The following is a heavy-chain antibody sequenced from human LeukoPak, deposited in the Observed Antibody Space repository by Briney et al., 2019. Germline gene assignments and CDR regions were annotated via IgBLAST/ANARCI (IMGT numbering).Heavy chain of an antibody. CDR3: AKDLSRSPDY. J-gene: IGHJ4*02. CDR2: ISGSGGST. V-gene: IGHV3-23*01. D-gene: IGHD6-13*01. CDR1: GFTFSSYG. Sequence: PGGSLRLPCAASGFTFSSYGMSWVRQAPGKGLEWVSAISGSGGSTYYADSVRGRISISRDNSKNTLYLQMNSLRAEDTAVYYCAKDLSRSPDYWGQGTLVTVSS.